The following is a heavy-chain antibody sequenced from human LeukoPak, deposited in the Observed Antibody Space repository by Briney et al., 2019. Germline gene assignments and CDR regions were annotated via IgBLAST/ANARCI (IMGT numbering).Heavy chain of an antibody. CDR2: IYNSGST. V-gene: IGHV4-59*01. CDR3: GAESERWLVRS. J-gene: IGHJ4*02. D-gene: IGHD6-19*01. CDR1: GGSISGYY. Sequence: SETLSLTCTVSGGSISGYYWSWIRQPPGKGLEWIGYIYNSGSTNYNPSLKSRVTISIDTSKNQFSLKLSSVTAADTAVYYCGAESERWLVRSWGQGTLVTGSS.